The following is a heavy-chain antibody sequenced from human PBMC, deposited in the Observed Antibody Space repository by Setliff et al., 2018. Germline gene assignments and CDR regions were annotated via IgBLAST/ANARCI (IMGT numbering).Heavy chain of an antibody. CDR3: ARDLKLLLRSLDAFEM. CDR1: GFTFSSYG. J-gene: IGHJ3*02. Sequence: PGGSLRLSCVASGFTFSSYGMHWVRQAPGKGLEWVAVIWFDGTGKYYIDSVKGRFTISRDNSKNTLYLQMNSLRAEDTAVYYCARDLKLLLRSLDAFEMWGQGTMVTVSS. CDR2: IWFDGTGK. V-gene: IGHV3-33*01. D-gene: IGHD2-15*01.